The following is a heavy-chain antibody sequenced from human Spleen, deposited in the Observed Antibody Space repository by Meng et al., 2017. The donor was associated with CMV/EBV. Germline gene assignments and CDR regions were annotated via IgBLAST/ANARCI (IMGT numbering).Heavy chain of an antibody. J-gene: IGHJ3*02. V-gene: IGHV3-74*01. D-gene: IGHD1-26*01. Sequence: GGSLRLSCAASGFTLSNHWMHWVRQAPGKGLVWVSRINSDGRSTSYADSVKGRFTISRDNLKNTLYVQMNSLGVEDTAMYYCVRSHIVGRYGDFDIWGQGTMVTVSS. CDR3: VRSHIVGRYGDFDI. CDR1: GFTLSNHW. CDR2: INSDGRST.